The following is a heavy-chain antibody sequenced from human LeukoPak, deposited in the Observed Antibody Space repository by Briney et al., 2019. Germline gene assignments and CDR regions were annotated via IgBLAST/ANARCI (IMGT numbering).Heavy chain of an antibody. CDR2: IIPIFGTA. J-gene: IGHJ3*02. V-gene: IGHV1-69*05. D-gene: IGHD2-2*01. Sequence: ASVKVSCKASGGTFSSYAISWVRQAPGQGLEWMGGIIPIFGTANYAQKFQGRVTITTDESTSTAYMELSSLRSEDTAVYYCARLDRVPAAPAAFDIWGQGTMVPVSS. CDR3: ARLDRVPAAPAAFDI. CDR1: GGTFSSYA.